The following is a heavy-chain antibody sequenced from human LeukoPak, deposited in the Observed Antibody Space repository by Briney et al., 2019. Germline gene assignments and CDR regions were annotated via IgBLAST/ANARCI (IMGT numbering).Heavy chain of an antibody. Sequence: GGSLRLSCAASGFTFSSYAMTWVRQAPGKGLEWVPGISGSGISTYYADSVKGRFTISRDNSKNTLYLQMNSLRAEDTAVYYCAKPGAYYDSSGYWDYWGQGTLVTVSS. CDR3: AKPGAYYDSSGYWDY. CDR1: GFTFSSYA. CDR2: ISGSGIST. V-gene: IGHV3-23*01. D-gene: IGHD3-22*01. J-gene: IGHJ4*02.